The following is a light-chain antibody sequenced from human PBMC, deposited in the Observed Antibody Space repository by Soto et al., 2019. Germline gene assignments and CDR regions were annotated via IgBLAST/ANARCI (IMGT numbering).Light chain of an antibody. V-gene: IGLV2-14*01. J-gene: IGLJ2*01. CDR1: GSDIGYYNY. CDR2: EVN. Sequence: QSVLTQAASVSGSPGQSITISCTGTGSDIGYYNYVSWYQQHPGKAPKLLIYEVNNRPSGVSNRFSGSKSGNTASLTISGLQAADEADYYCSSYASSTTLFGGGTKLTVL. CDR3: SSYASSTTL.